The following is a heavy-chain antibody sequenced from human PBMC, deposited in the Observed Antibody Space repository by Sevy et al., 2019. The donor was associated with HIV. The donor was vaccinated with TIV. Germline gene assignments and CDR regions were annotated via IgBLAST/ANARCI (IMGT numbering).Heavy chain of an antibody. J-gene: IGHJ4*02. CDR2: IWFDGNKK. CDR1: GFTFSNFN. D-gene: IGHD2-2*01. CDR3: ARESPSDWYLVS. Sequence: GGSLRLSCAASGFTFSNFNMHWVRQAPGKGLEWVAAIWFDGNKKYYEDSVKGRFTIFRDNSKSTQYLQMSSLRADDTAVYYCARESPSDWYLVSWGQGTLVTVSS. V-gene: IGHV3-33*01.